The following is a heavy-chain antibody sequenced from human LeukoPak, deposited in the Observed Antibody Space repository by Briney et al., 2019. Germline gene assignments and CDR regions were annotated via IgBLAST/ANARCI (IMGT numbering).Heavy chain of an antibody. V-gene: IGHV4-59*01. CDR3: AREASNWFDP. Sequence: SETLSLTCTVSGGSISSYYWSWIRQPPGRGLEWIGYIYYSGSTNYNPSLKSRVTISVDTSKNQFSLKLSSVTAADTAVYYCAREASNWFDPWGQGTLVTVSS. J-gene: IGHJ5*02. CDR2: IYYSGST. CDR1: GGSISSYY.